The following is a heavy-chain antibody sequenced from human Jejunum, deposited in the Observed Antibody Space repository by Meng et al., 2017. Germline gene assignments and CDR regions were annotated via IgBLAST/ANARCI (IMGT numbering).Heavy chain of an antibody. D-gene: IGHD2-2*02. CDR3: VGCYSLGYYGLDV. J-gene: IGHJ6*02. CDR1: GGSIRSYY. Sequence: SEILSFTCTVPGGSIRSYYWNWIRQPPGKGLEWIGYMDYSGISNYNPSLKRRVTQSVATSKNQFSLRLSSVTAADSAVYSGVGCYSLGYYGLDVWGQGTAVTVSS. CDR2: MDYSGIS. V-gene: IGHV4-59*01.